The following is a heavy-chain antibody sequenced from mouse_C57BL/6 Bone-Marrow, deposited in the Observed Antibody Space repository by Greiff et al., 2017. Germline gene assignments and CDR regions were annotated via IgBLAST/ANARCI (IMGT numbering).Heavy chain of an antibody. D-gene: IGHD2-12*01. V-gene: IGHV1-82*01. J-gene: IGHJ2*01. CDR2: IYPGDGDT. Sequence: QVHLKQSGPELVKPGASVKISCKASGYAFSSSWMNWVKQRPGKGLEWIGRIYPGDGDTNYNGKFKGKATLTADKSSSTAYMQLSSLTSEDSAVYVCARGYYSLRGDYFDYWGQGTTLTVSS. CDR3: ARGYYSLRGDYFDY. CDR1: GYAFSSSW.